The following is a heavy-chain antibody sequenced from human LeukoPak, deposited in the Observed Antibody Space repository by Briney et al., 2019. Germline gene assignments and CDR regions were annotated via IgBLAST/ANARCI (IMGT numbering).Heavy chain of an antibody. CDR2: MYISGGT. D-gene: IGHD4-23*01. Sequence: KPSETLSHTCTVSGGSVSSGTYYWSWIRQSAGKGLEWIGRMYISGGTDYNPSLKSRVTISVDTSKNQFSLKLSSVTAADTAVYYCARDAVVTLFDYWGQGTLVTVSS. J-gene: IGHJ4*02. V-gene: IGHV4-61*02. CDR1: GGSVSSGTYY. CDR3: ARDAVVTLFDY.